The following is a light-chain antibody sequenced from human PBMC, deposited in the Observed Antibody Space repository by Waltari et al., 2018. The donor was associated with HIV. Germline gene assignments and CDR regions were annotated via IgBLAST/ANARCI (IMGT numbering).Light chain of an antibody. CDR1: QSVSSTY. Sequence: IVLTPSPGTLSLSPGERATLSCRASQSVSSTYIAWYQQKPGQAPRLLIYGASTRTTDIPDRFSGSGSGTDFTLTINRLEPEDFGVYFCQLHSSTITFGQGTRLDIK. J-gene: IGKJ5*01. CDR3: QLHSSTIT. CDR2: GAS. V-gene: IGKV3-20*01.